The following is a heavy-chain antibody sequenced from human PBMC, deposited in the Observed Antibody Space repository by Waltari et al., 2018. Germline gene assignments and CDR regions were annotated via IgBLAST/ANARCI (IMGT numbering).Heavy chain of an antibody. CDR2: IYYSGIT. Sequence: QLQLQESGPGLVKPSETLSLTCTVSGGSISSSSYYWGWIRQPPGKGLEWIGSIYYSGITYYNPSLKSRVTISVDTSKNQFSLKLSAVTAADTAVYYCARPGSRDGYASFDYWGQGTLVTVSS. D-gene: IGHD5-12*01. CDR3: ARPGSRDGYASFDY. J-gene: IGHJ4*02. CDR1: GGSISSSSYY. V-gene: IGHV4-39*07.